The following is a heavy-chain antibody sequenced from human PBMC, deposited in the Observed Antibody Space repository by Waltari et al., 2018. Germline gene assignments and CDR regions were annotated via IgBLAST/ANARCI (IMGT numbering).Heavy chain of an antibody. Sequence: EVQLVESGGGLVQPGGSLRLSCAASGFTFSSYWMSWVRQAPGTGLEWVANIKQDGSEKYYVDSVKGRFTISRDNAKNSLYLQMNSLRAEDTAVYYCARAFRGCSSTSCYTDFDYWGQGTLVTVSS. CDR1: GFTFSSYW. J-gene: IGHJ4*02. CDR2: IKQDGSEK. D-gene: IGHD2-2*02. CDR3: ARAFRGCSSTSCYTDFDY. V-gene: IGHV3-7*01.